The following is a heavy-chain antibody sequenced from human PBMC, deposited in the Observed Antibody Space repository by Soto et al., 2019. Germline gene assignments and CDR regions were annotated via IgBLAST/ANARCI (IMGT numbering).Heavy chain of an antibody. CDR3: AKRPRALLTFDY. CDR1: GFIFSNYV. D-gene: IGHD1-26*01. J-gene: IGHJ4*02. CDR2: ISDAGGTS. V-gene: IGHV3-23*04. Sequence: EVQLVDSGGGLVQPGGSLRLSCAASGFIFSNYVMSWVRQAPGKGLEWVSSISDAGGTSYYADSVKGRFTISRDNSKNTVYLQMNSLIAEDTAIYYGAKRPRALLTFDYWGQGTLVTVSS.